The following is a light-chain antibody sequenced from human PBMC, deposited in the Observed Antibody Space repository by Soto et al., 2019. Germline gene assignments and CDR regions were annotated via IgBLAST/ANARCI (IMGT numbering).Light chain of an antibody. Sequence: IPMTQSPSTLSASVGDRVTIPCRASQSISSWLAWYQQKPGKAPKLLIYDASSLESGVPSRFSGSGSGTEFTLTISSLQPDDFATYYCQQYNSYSRTFGQGTKVDIK. CDR1: QSISSW. V-gene: IGKV1-5*01. J-gene: IGKJ1*01. CDR2: DAS. CDR3: QQYNSYSRT.